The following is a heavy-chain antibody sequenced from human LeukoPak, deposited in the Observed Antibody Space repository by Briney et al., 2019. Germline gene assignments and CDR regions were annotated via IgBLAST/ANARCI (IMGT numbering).Heavy chain of an antibody. D-gene: IGHD2-21*02. J-gene: IGHJ6*02. CDR1: GGSISSYY. Sequence: SETLSLTCTVSGGSISSYYWSWIRQPAGKGLEWIGRIYTSGSTNYNPSLKSRVTMSVDTSKNQFSLKLSSVTAADTAVYYCARGRELRYCGGDCPTVHYYYGMDVWGQGTTVTVSS. CDR2: IYTSGST. CDR3: ARGRELRYCGGDCPTVHYYYGMDV. V-gene: IGHV4-4*07.